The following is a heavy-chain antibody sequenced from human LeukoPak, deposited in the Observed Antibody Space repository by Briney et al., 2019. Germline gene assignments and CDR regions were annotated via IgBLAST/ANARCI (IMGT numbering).Heavy chain of an antibody. D-gene: IGHD1-1*01. CDR2: INPSGGNT. Sequence: GASVKVSCKASGYTFTSYYMHWVRQAPGQGLEWMGIINPSGGNTIYAQKFQGRVTMTRDTSLSTAYMEMSRLRFDDTAVYYCASLDKGNDVVFDYWGQGTLVTVSS. CDR3: ASLDKGNDVVFDY. J-gene: IGHJ4*02. CDR1: GYTFTSYY. V-gene: IGHV1-46*01.